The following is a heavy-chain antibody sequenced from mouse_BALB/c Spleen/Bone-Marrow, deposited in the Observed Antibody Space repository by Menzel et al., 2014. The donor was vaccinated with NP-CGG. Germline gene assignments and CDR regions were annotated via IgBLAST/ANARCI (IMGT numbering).Heavy chain of an antibody. D-gene: IGHD1-2*01. V-gene: IGHV2-9*02. CDR3: AKTTTAYYAMDY. CDR2: IWAGGST. CDR1: GFSLTSYG. Sequence: VQGVESGPGLVAPSQSLSITCTVSGFSLTSYGVHWVRQPPGKGLEWLGVIWAGGSTNYNSTLMSRLSISKDNSKSQVFLKMNSLQTDDTAMYYCAKTTTAYYAMDYWGQGTSVTVSS. J-gene: IGHJ4*01.